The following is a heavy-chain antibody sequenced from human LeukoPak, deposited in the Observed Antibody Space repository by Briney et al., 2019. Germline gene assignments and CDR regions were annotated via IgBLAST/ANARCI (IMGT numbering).Heavy chain of an antibody. V-gene: IGHV1-2*02. CDR3: ARGVVATIGNWFDP. Sequence: ASVKVSCKASGYTFTGYYMHWVRQAPGQGLEWMGWINPNSGGTNYAQKFQGRVTMTRDTSISTAYMELSRLRSEDTAVYYCARGVVATIGNWFDPWGQGTLVTVSS. CDR2: INPNSGGT. J-gene: IGHJ5*02. CDR1: GYTFTGYY. D-gene: IGHD5-12*01.